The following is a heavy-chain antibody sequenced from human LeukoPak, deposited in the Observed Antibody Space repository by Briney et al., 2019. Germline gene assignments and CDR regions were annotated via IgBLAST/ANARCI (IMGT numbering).Heavy chain of an antibody. CDR1: GGTFSSYA. Sequence: ASVKVSCKASGGTFSSYAISWVRQAPGQGLEWMGRIIPILGIANYAQKFQGRATITADKSASTAYMELSSLRSEDTAVYYCARDTYYYDSSGYYESPFDYWGQGTLVTVSS. CDR3: ARDTYYYDSSGYYESPFDY. J-gene: IGHJ4*02. CDR2: IIPILGIA. D-gene: IGHD3-22*01. V-gene: IGHV1-69*04.